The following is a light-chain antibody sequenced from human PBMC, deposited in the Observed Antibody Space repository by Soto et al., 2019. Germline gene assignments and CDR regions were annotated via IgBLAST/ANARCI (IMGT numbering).Light chain of an antibody. CDR1: SSDVGGYNY. CDR2: EIS. V-gene: IGLV2-8*01. J-gene: IGLJ2*01. Sequence: QSAPTQPPSASGSPGQSATISCTGTSSDVGGYNYVSWYQQYPGKAPKLIIYEISKRPSGVPDRFSGSKSGNTASLTVSGLQADDEGDYYCSSYAGSSTWVFGGGTKLTVL. CDR3: SSYAGSSTWV.